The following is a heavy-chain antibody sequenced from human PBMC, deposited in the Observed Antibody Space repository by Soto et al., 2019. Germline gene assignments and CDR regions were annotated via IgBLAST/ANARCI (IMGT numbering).Heavy chain of an antibody. Sequence: LRLSCAASGFTFSSYEMNWVRQAPGKGLEWVSYISSSGSTIYYADSVKGRFSISRDNAKNSLYLQMNSLRAEDTAVYYCARGGLAAAGFAGHYYGMDVWGQGTTVTVSS. CDR3: ARGGLAAAGFAGHYYGMDV. J-gene: IGHJ6*02. D-gene: IGHD6-13*01. CDR1: GFTFSSYE. V-gene: IGHV3-48*03. CDR2: ISSSGSTI.